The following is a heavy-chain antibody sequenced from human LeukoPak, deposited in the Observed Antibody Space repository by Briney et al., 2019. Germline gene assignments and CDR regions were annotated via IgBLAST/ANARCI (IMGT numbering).Heavy chain of an antibody. V-gene: IGHV4-4*07. CDR2: IYPSGNS. CDR3: ARAGRYSSGPTL. D-gene: IGHD6-19*01. CDR1: GGSISAYY. J-gene: IGHJ4*02. Sequence: SETLSLTCTVSGGSISAYYWSWIRQPAGEGLEWIGHIYPSGNSNYNPSLKSRVTMSVDTSKNQFSLNLSSVTAADTAAYYCARAGRYSSGPTLWGQGTLVTVSS.